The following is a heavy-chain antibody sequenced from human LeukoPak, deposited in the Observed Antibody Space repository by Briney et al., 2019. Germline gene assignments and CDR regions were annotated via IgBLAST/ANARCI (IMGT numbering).Heavy chain of an antibody. V-gene: IGHV3-48*02. CDR2: IGIIGTVS. Sequence: GRSLRLSCAASGFDFSNYAMNWVRQAPGKGLEWISYIGIIGTVSYYADSVKGRFTISRDSAKNSLYLQMNSLRDEDTAVYYCARDVARRVGVDFWGQGTLVTVSS. CDR3: ARDVARRVGVDF. D-gene: IGHD2-2*01. CDR1: GFDFSNYA. J-gene: IGHJ4*02.